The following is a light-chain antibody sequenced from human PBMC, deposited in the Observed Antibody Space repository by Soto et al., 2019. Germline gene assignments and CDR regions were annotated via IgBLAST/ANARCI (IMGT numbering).Light chain of an antibody. CDR1: QSVSSSY. V-gene: IGKV3-20*01. Sequence: EIVLTQSPGTLSLSPGERATLSCRASQSVSSSYLAWYQQKPGQAPRLLIYGASSRATGIPDRFSGSGSGTVFTLTISRLEPEDFAAYYCQQYGSSPYTFGQGTKLEIK. CDR3: QQYGSSPYT. J-gene: IGKJ2*01. CDR2: GAS.